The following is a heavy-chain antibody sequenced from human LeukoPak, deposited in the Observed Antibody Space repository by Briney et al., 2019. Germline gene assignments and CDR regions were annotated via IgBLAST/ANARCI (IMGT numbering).Heavy chain of an antibody. CDR3: ARERRWELFFDY. J-gene: IGHJ4*02. CDR1: GFTFSSYS. CDR2: ISSSSTYL. D-gene: IGHD1-26*01. V-gene: IGHV3-21*01. Sequence: PGGSLRLSCAASGFTFSSYSMHWVRQAPGKELEWVSSISSSSTYLYYADSVKGRFTISRDNAKNSLYLQMNSLRAEDTAVYYCARERRWELFFDYWGQGTLVTVSS.